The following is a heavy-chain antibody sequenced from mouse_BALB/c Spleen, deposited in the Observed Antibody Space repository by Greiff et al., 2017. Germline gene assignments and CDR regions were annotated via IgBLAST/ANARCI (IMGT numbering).Heavy chain of an antibody. CDR1: GFTFSSYA. CDR2: ISSGGST. J-gene: IGHJ3*01. Sequence: EVKLVESGGGLVKPGGSLKLSCAASGFTFSSYAMSWVRQTPEKRLEWVASISSGGSTYYPDSVKGRFTISRDNARNILYLQMSSLRSEDTAMYYCARGDGYDFAYWGQGTLVTVSA. D-gene: IGHD2-2*01. V-gene: IGHV5-6-5*01. CDR3: ARGDGYDFAY.